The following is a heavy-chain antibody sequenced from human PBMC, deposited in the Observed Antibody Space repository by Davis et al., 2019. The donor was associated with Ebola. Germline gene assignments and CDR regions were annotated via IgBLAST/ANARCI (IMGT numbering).Heavy chain of an antibody. CDR3: AKIFFGTRAIDYGDY. J-gene: IGHJ4*02. V-gene: IGHV3-74*01. Sequence: HTGGSLRLSCAASGFTFSSYWMHWVRQAPGKGLVWVSRINSDGSSTSYADSVKGRFTISRDNSKNTLYLQMNSLRVEDTAIYYCAKIFFGTRAIDYGDYWGQGTLVTVSS. CDR2: INSDGSST. D-gene: IGHD3-3*01. CDR1: GFTFSSYW.